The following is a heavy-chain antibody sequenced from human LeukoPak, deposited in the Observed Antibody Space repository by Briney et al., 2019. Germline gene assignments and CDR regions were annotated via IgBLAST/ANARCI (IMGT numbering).Heavy chain of an antibody. Sequence: GESLKISCKGSGYSFTNYWIGWLRQLPGKGREWMGIIYPGDSDTRYSPSFQGQVSISADKSISTAYLQWSSLKASDTAMYYCARHLRLWQNWFDPWGQGTLVTVSS. V-gene: IGHV5-51*01. CDR1: GYSFTNYW. J-gene: IGHJ5*02. CDR3: ARHLRLWQNWFDP. D-gene: IGHD5-18*01. CDR2: IYPGDSDT.